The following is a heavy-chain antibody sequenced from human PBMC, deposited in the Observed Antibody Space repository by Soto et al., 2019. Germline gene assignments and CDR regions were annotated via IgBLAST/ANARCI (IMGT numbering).Heavy chain of an antibody. V-gene: IGHV4-38-2*01. CDR2: IYYGGTT. Sequence: AETLSLTCDVSVEPMTGGYYWGWIRQSPGKGLEWIGSIYYGGTTYYNPSLMSRLAISIDTSKNQFSLRLTSVTAADTALYFCARGWYYFDFWGRGTLVTVSS. D-gene: IGHD2-15*01. CDR3: ARGWYYFDF. J-gene: IGHJ4*02. CDR1: VEPMTGGYY.